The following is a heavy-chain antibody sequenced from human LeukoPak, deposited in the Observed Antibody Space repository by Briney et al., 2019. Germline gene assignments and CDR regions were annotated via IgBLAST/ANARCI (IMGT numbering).Heavy chain of an antibody. D-gene: IGHD6-19*01. CDR3: ARSRIEQWLVLWPSYFYYMDV. Sequence: GASVKVSCKASGYTFTNYDINWVRQATGQGLEWMGWMNPNSANTGYAQKFQGRVTFTRNTSISTAYMELSSLRSEDTAVYYCARSRIEQWLVLWPSYFYYMDVWGEGTTVTVSS. V-gene: IGHV1-8*03. CDR1: GYTFTNYD. CDR2: MNPNSANT. J-gene: IGHJ6*03.